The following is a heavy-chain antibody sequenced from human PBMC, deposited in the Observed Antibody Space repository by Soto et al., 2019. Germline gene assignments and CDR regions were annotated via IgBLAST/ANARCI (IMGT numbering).Heavy chain of an antibody. V-gene: IGHV1-69*02. CDR3: ARSSVAAAGTLGN. D-gene: IGHD6-13*01. CDR2: IIPVLGVA. J-gene: IGHJ4*02. CDR1: GGTLNSYT. Sequence: QVQLEQSGAEVKKPGSSVKVSCKASGGTLNSYTINWVRQAPGHGPEWLGRIIPVLGVANYAQTFQGRVTITADKSTGTVYMDRTSLRSEDTAVYYCARSSVAAAGTLGNWGPGTLVTVSS.